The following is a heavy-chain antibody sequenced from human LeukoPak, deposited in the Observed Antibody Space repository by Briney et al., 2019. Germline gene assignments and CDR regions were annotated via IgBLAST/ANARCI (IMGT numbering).Heavy chain of an antibody. D-gene: IGHD3-22*01. J-gene: IGHJ4*02. CDR3: ARVDSSGYSVY. Sequence: SQTLSLTCTVSGDSISSGGNYWSWIRQPPGKGLEWIGEINHSGSTNYNPSLKSRVTISVDTSKNQFSLKLSSVTAADTAVYYCARVDSSGYSVYWGQGTLVTVSS. V-gene: IGHV4-30-2*01. CDR1: GDSISSGGNY. CDR2: INHSGST.